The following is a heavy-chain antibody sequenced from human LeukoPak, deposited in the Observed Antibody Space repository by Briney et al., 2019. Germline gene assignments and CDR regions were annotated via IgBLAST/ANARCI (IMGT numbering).Heavy chain of an antibody. CDR3: ARPRGTKRYYYYYGMDG. D-gene: IGHD1-1*01. V-gene: IGHV3-7*03. J-gene: IGHJ6*02. CDR1: GFTFSYYW. CDR2: IKQDGSEK. Sequence: GGSLRLSCAASGFTFSYYWMSWVRQAPGKGLEWVANIKQDGSEKYYVDSVKGRFTISRDNAKNSLYLQMNSLRAEDTAVYYCARPRGTKRYYYYYGMDGWGQGTTVTVPS.